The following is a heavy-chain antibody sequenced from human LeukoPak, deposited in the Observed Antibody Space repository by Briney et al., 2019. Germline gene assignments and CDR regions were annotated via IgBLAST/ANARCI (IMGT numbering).Heavy chain of an antibody. V-gene: IGHV3-23*01. CDR2: ISGSGGST. D-gene: IGHD2-2*03. CDR3: AKTPSPGYCSSTSCYVDY. J-gene: IGHJ4*02. CDR1: GFTFSSYA. Sequence: GGSLRLSCAASGFTFSSYAMSWVRQAPGKGLDWVSAISGSGGSTYYSDSVKGRFTISRDNSKNTLYLQMNSLRAEDTAVYYCAKTPSPGYCSSTSCYVDYWGQGTLVTVSS.